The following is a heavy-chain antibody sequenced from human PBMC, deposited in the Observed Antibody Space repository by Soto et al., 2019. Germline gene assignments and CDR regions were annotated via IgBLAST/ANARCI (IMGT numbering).Heavy chain of an antibody. J-gene: IGHJ3*02. CDR1: GFTVNNKH. Sequence: EVQLVESGGGLVQPGGSLRPSCAAPGFTVNNKHMSWVRQAPGKGLEWVSTIYSGGSTYYEDSVKGRFTSSRDNYKNTLSLQMNSPRAEDTAVYYCARADRSAFDIWGQGTMVTVSS. CDR2: IYSGGST. CDR3: ARADRSAFDI. V-gene: IGHV3-66*01.